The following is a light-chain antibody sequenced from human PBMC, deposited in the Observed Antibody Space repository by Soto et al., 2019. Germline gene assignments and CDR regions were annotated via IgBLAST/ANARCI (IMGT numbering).Light chain of an antibody. J-gene: IGLJ2*01. CDR3: LLYCGGGHV. CDR2: STS. Sequence: QAVVTQQPSLTVSPGGTVTLTCASSTGAVTNNYFPCWLQQTPGQSPRALIYSTSRKHSWTPARFAGSLLGGNAALTLSGVQPEDEADYYCLLYCGGGHVFGGGTKLTVL. CDR1: TGAVTNNYF. V-gene: IGLV7-43*01.